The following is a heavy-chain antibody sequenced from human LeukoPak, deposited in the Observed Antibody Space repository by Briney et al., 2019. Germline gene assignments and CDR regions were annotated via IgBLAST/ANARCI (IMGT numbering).Heavy chain of an antibody. CDR1: GFTFSSYS. V-gene: IGHV3-21*04. CDR3: AKCSMVRGAVWFDP. D-gene: IGHD3-10*01. J-gene: IGHJ5*02. CDR2: ISSSSSYI. Sequence: GGSLRLSCAASGFTFSSYSMNWVRQAPGKGLEWVSSISSSSSYIYYADSVKGRFTISRDNAKNSLYLQMNSLRAEDTAVYYCAKCSMVRGAVWFDPWGQGTLVTVSS.